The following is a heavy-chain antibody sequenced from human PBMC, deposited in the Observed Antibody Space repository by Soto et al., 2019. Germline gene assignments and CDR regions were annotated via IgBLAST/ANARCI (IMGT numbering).Heavy chain of an antibody. Sequence: GGSLRLSCATSGFIFNTYGMHWVRQAPGKGLEWVAVIWPDGSNRYYADSVSGQFTISRDNSKNTLFLQMNSLSAEDTGVYYCARAAWFYYGLDVWGQGTTVTVSS. D-gene: IGHD3-22*01. CDR1: GFIFNTYG. V-gene: IGHV3-33*01. CDR2: IWPDGSNR. CDR3: ARAAWFYYGLDV. J-gene: IGHJ6*02.